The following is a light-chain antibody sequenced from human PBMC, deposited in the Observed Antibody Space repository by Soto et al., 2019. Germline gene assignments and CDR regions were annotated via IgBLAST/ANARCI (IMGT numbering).Light chain of an antibody. Sequence: QSALTQPPSASGTPGQRVTISCSGSTSNIGTNTVNWYQQLPGTAPKLLIYTNNQRPSGVPDRFFGSKSGTSASLAISGLQSEDDAEYFCAAWDDGLNGYVFGSGTKVTVL. V-gene: IGLV1-44*01. CDR3: AAWDDGLNGYV. CDR2: TNN. CDR1: TSNIGTNT. J-gene: IGLJ1*01.